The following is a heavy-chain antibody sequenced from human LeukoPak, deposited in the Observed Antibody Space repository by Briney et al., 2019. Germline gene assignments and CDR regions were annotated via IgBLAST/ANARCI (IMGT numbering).Heavy chain of an antibody. CDR2: INPSGGST. J-gene: IGHJ3*02. CDR3: ARDGGDYGDRYAFDI. D-gene: IGHD4-17*01. V-gene: IGHV1-46*01. CDR1: GYTFTSYY. Sequence: ASVKVSCKASGYTFTSYYMHWVRQAPGQGLEWMGIINPSGGSTSYAQKFQGRVTMTRDMSTSTVYMELSSLRSEDTAVYYCARDGGDYGDRYAFDIWGQGTMVTVPS.